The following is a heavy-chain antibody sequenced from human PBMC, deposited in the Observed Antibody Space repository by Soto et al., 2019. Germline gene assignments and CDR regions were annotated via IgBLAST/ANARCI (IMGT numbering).Heavy chain of an antibody. CDR3: AKGFDSSGYYLNYFDY. CDR1: GFTFSSYA. J-gene: IGHJ4*02. D-gene: IGHD3-22*01. Sequence: GGSLRLSCAASGFTFSSYAMSWVRQAPGKGLEWVSAISGSGGSTYHADSVKGRFTISRDNSKNTLYLQMNSLRAEDTAVYYCAKGFDSSGYYLNYFDYWGQGTLVTVSS. V-gene: IGHV3-23*01. CDR2: ISGSGGST.